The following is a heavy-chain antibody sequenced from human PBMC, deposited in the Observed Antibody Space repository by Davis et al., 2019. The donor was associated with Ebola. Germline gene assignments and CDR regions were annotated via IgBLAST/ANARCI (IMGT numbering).Heavy chain of an antibody. CDR2: IREDGSEK. CDR3: ARGPPEDVVVVVVAADY. J-gene: IGHJ4*02. D-gene: IGHD2-15*01. Sequence: PGGSLRLSCAASGFTFRTYWMSWVRQAPGKGLEWVANIREDGSEKFYVDSVKGRITISRDNAKNSLYLQMNSLRAEDTAVYYCARGPPEDVVVVVVAADYWGQGTLVTVSS. V-gene: IGHV3-7*01. CDR1: GFTFRTYW.